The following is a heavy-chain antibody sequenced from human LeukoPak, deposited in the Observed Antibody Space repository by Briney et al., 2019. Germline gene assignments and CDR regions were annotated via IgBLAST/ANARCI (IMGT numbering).Heavy chain of an antibody. CDR1: GFTFSSYW. D-gene: IGHD3-22*01. CDR3: AKPSGYYLVPFDY. J-gene: IGHJ4*02. Sequence: GGSLRLSCAASGFTFSSYWMSWVRQAPGKGLEWVSAISGSGGSTYYADSVKGRFTISRDNSKNTVYLQMNTLRAEDTAVYYCAKPSGYYLVPFDYWGQGTLVTVSS. CDR2: ISGSGGST. V-gene: IGHV3-23*01.